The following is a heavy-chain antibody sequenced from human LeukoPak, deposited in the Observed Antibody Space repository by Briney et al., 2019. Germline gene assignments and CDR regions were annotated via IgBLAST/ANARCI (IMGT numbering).Heavy chain of an antibody. CDR3: ARVSPIIAAFYYYYYMDV. V-gene: IGHV3-66*01. Sequence: GGSLRLSCAASGFTDSSNYMSWVRQAPGKGLEWVSVIYSGGSTYYADSVKGRFTNSRDNSKNTLYLQMNSLRAEDTAVYYCARVSPIIAAFYYYYYMDVWGKGTTVTISS. D-gene: IGHD6-6*01. CDR2: IYSGGST. J-gene: IGHJ6*03. CDR1: GFTDSSNY.